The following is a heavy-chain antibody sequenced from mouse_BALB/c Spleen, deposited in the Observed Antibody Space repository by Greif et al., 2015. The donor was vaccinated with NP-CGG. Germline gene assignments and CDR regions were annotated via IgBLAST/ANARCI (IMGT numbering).Heavy chain of an antibody. Sequence: VMLVESGPGLVAPSQSLSITCTVSGFSLASYGVHWVRQPPGKGLEWLGVIWAGGSTNYNSALMSRLSISKDNSKSQVFLKMNSLQTDDTAMYYCARGGGTWYFDVWGAGTTVTVSS. J-gene: IGHJ1*01. CDR3: ARGGGTWYFDV. D-gene: IGHD4-1*01. CDR2: IWAGGST. V-gene: IGHV2-9*02. CDR1: GFSLASYG.